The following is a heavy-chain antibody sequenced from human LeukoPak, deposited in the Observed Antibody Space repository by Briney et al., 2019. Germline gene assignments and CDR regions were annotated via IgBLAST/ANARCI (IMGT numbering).Heavy chain of an antibody. D-gene: IGHD3-10*01. CDR3: AKDSGKSAPSSFDY. CDR2: IRYDGSNK. J-gene: IGHJ4*02. V-gene: IGHV3-30*02. Sequence: GGSLRLSCAASGFTFSSYGMHWVRQAPGKGLEGVAFIRYDGSNKYYADSVKGRFTISRDNSKNTLYLQMNSLRAEDTAVYYCAKDSGKSAPSSFDYWGQRTLVSVSS. CDR1: GFTFSSYG.